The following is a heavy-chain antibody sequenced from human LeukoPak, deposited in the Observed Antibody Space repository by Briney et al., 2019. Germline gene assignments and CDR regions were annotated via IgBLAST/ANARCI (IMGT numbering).Heavy chain of an antibody. CDR2: IDPTDSYT. J-gene: IGHJ4*02. V-gene: IGHV5-10-1*01. Sequence: RGESLRISCKGSGYIFTSYWITWVRQMPGKGLEWMGTIDPTDSYTNYSPSFQGHVTISTDKFISTAYLQWSSLKASDTAIYYCARRGRSSSNFDFWGQGTLVTVSS. CDR3: ARRGRSSSNFDF. CDR1: GYIFTSYW. D-gene: IGHD6-6*01.